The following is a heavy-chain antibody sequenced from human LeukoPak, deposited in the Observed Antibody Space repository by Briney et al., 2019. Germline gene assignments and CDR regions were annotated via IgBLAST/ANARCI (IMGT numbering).Heavy chain of an antibody. CDR3: ARDRSTFDY. Sequence: GGSLRLSCAASGFTFSSYSMNWVRQAPGKGLEWVSSISSSSSYIYYADSLKGRFTSSRDNAKSTLYLQMNSPRAEDTAVYYCARDRSTFDYWGQGTLVTVSS. D-gene: IGHD5/OR15-5a*01. J-gene: IGHJ4*02. CDR1: GFTFSSYS. V-gene: IGHV3-21*01. CDR2: ISSSSSYI.